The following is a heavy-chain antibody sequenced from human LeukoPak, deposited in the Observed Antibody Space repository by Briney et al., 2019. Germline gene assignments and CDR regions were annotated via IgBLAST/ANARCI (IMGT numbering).Heavy chain of an antibody. Sequence: PGGSLRLSCAASGFRFSDYGVQWVRQAPGKGLEWVAYIRYDENTKYYVDSVKGRFTVSRDNSKNTLYLQMDRLRADDTAVYYCAKENTRDGYRHFHKWGQGTLVTVSS. J-gene: IGHJ4*02. D-gene: IGHD5-24*01. CDR3: AKENTRDGYRHFHK. V-gene: IGHV3-30*02. CDR2: IRYDENTK. CDR1: GFRFSDYG.